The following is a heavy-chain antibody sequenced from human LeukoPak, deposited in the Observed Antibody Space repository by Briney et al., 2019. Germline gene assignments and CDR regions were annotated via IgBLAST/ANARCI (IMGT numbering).Heavy chain of an antibody. CDR1: GFTFSSYE. CDR2: ISSSGSTI. V-gene: IGHV3-48*03. Sequence: GGSLRLSCAASGFTFSSYEMNWVRQAPGKGLEWVSYISSSGSTIYYADSVKGRFTISRDNAKNSLYLQMNSLRAEDTAVYYCARVGFGESTLYYFDYWGQGTLVTVSS. J-gene: IGHJ4*02. CDR3: ARVGFGESTLYYFDY. D-gene: IGHD3-10*01.